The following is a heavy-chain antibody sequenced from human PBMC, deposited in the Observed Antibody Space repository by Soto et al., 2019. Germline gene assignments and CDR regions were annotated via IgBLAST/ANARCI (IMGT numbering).Heavy chain of an antibody. CDR3: AIDRGISGWPFQH. D-gene: IGHD6-19*01. J-gene: IGHJ1*01. CDR2: INCHSGGT. V-gene: IGHV1-2*02. Sequence: SGYSFTGYYIHWVRQAPGQGLEWMGWINCHSGGTKYAQKFKGGVTMTRVTSINTAYMELRRLSYDDTAVYYCAIDRGISGWPFQHCGQGTLVTVSS. CDR1: GYSFTGYY.